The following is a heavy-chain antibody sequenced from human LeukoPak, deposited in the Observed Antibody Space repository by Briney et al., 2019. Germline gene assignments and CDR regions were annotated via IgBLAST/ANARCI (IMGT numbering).Heavy chain of an antibody. D-gene: IGHD2-2*01. Sequence: SETLSLTCAVYGGSFSGYYWSWIRQPPGRGRGWIGEINHSGSTNYNPSLKSRVTISVDTSKNQFSLKLSSVTAADTAVYYCARLPTIVVVPAARDGLDYWGQGTLVTVSS. CDR3: ARLPTIVVVPAARDGLDY. V-gene: IGHV4-34*01. CDR2: INHSGST. CDR1: GGSFSGYY. J-gene: IGHJ4*02.